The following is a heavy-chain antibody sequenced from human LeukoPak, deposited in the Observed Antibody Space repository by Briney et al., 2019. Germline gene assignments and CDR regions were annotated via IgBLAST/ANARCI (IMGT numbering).Heavy chain of an antibody. J-gene: IGHJ3*02. D-gene: IGHD5-18*01. CDR3: ARTRYSYGTGDAFDI. CDR1: GGSISSYY. Sequence: SETLSLTCTVSGGSISSYYWSWIRQPPGKGLEWIGDIYYSGSTNYNPSLKSRVTISVDTSKNQFSLKLSSVTATDTAVYYCARTRYSYGTGDAFDIWGQGTMVTVSS. CDR2: IYYSGST. V-gene: IGHV4-59*01.